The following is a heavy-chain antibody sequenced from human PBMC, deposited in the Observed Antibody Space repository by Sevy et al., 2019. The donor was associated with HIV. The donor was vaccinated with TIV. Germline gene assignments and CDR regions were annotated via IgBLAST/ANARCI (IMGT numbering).Heavy chain of an antibody. J-gene: IGHJ4*02. Sequence: ETMSLTCTVSGGSITSLYWNWIRQPPGKGLEWIANIYYNGHINYNPSLKSRVTLSLDTSKNQFSLRLSSVTAADTAMYYCAGENAWGRGYSWGQGTLVTVPS. V-gene: IGHV4-59*08. CDR2: IYYNGHI. D-gene: IGHD1-26*01. CDR1: GGSITSLY. CDR3: AGENAWGRGYS.